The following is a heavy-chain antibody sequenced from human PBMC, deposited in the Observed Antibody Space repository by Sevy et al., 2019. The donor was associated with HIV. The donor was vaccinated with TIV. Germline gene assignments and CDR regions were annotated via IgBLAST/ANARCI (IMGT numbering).Heavy chain of an antibody. CDR2: ISNSGTTI. Sequence: GGTLRLSCAASGFTFSSYEMNWVRQAPGKGLEWVSYISNSGTTISYSDSVRGRFSISRDNARNSLYLQMNSLRAEDTAVYYCARDLPPSATTVAHFDYWGQGTLVTVSS. V-gene: IGHV3-48*03. J-gene: IGHJ4*02. CDR1: GFTFSSYE. CDR3: ARDLPPSATTVAHFDY. D-gene: IGHD4-17*01.